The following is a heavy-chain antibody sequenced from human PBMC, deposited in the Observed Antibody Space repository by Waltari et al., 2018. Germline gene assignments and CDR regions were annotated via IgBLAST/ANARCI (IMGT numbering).Heavy chain of an antibody. V-gene: IGHV6-1*01. Sequence: QVQLQQSGPGLVKPSQTLSLTCAVSEAGVSSNIAAWDWIRTSPTRGLEWLGRTYYRSKWYNDYAVAVKSRITTNPDTSQTQFSLQLNAVTPEDTAVYYCARGGSSSWYGEGFDYWGQGTLVTVSS. CDR1: EAGVSSNIAA. J-gene: IGHJ4*02. CDR3: ARGGSSSWYGEGFDY. D-gene: IGHD6-13*01. CDR2: TYYRSKWYN.